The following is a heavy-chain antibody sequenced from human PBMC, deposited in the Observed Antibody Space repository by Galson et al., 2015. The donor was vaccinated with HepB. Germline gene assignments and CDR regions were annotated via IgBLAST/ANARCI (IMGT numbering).Heavy chain of an antibody. CDR3: ARHNSGYFDY. J-gene: IGHJ4*02. V-gene: IGHV4-39*01. CDR2: IYYSGST. D-gene: IGHD3-22*01. CDR1: GGSISSSSYY. Sequence: TLSLTCTVSGGSISSSSYYWGWIRQPPGKGLEWIGSIYYSGSTYYNPSLKSRVTISVDTSKNQFSLKLSSVTAADTAVYYCARHNSGYFDYWGQGTLVTVSS.